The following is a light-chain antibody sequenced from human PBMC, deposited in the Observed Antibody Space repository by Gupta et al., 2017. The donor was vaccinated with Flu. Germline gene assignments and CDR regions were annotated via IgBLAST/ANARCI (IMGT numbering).Light chain of an antibody. Sequence: QSALTQPASVSGSPGQSITISCTGTTSDVGGYNSVSWYQPHPGKAHKLIIYEVCNRTAVISRRFSASKSANTASLTISGHEKEDAADYYCCSNTSSDTRVCGTGTKLTVL. CDR3: CSNTSSDTRV. CDR1: TSDVGGYNS. J-gene: IGLJ1*01. V-gene: IGLV2-14*01. CDR2: EVC.